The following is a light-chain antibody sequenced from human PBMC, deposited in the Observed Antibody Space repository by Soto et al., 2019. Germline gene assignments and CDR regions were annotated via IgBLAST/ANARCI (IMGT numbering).Light chain of an antibody. V-gene: IGLV2-8*01. Sequence: QLVLTQPPSASGSPGQSVTISCTGTSSDVGAYKYISWYQQHPGKAPKLMIYEVTKRPSGVPDRFSGSKSGNTASLTVSGLQGEDEADYYCSSYAGSNWVFGGGTKVTVL. CDR3: SSYAGSNWV. CDR1: SSDVGAYKY. CDR2: EVT. J-gene: IGLJ3*02.